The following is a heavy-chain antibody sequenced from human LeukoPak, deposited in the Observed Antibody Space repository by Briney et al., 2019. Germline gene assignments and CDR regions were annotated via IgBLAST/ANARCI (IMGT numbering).Heavy chain of an antibody. CDR2: VVPMFGIR. V-gene: IGHV1-69*04. J-gene: IGHJ4*02. D-gene: IGHD5-12*01. CDR3: ATEPSRSYSFDHLDF. CDR1: GGTXNNYA. Sequence: ASVKVSCKTSGGTXNNYAISRVRQAPGQGLEWMARVVPMFGIRNYPQTFRGRVNITADKATNTVYMELRSLRAEDTAIYYCATEPSRSYSFDHLDFWGLGTPVTVSS.